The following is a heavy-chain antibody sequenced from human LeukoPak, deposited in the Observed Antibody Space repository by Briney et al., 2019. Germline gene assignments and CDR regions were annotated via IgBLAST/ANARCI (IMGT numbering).Heavy chain of an antibody. CDR2: ISGSGGST. V-gene: IGHV3-23*01. CDR3: AKVGGGFNPTLYFDF. J-gene: IGHJ4*02. D-gene: IGHD3-16*01. CDR1: RSTFSNDA. Sequence: PGGSLRLSCAASRSTFSNDAMSWVRRAPGKGLEWVSAISGSGGSTFYADSVKGRFTISRDNSKNTLYLQMNSLRADDTAVYYCAKVGGGFNPTLYFDFWGQGTLVTVSS.